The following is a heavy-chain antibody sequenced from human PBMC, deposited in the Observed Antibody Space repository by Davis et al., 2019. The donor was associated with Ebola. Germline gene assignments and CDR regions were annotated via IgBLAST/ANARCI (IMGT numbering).Heavy chain of an antibody. CDR2: ISWNSGSI. D-gene: IGHD1-26*01. CDR3: AKGEYSGRHRAFDI. J-gene: IGHJ3*02. CDR1: GFTFDDYA. Sequence: SLKISCAASGFTFDDYAMHWVRQALGKGLEGVSGISWNSGSIGHADSVMRRFTITRDNAKNSLYLQMNSMRAEDTALYYCAKGEYSGRHRAFDIWGQGKMVTVSS. V-gene: IGHV3-9*01.